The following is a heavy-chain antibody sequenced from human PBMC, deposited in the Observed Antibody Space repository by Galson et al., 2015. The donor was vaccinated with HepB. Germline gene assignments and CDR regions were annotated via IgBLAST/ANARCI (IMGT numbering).Heavy chain of an antibody. J-gene: IGHJ4*02. CDR3: VGAYSSSSGWYAGGVDY. D-gene: IGHD6-19*01. V-gene: IGHV3-11*01. CDR1: GFTFSDYY. Sequence: SLRLSCAASGFTFSDYYMAWIRQAPGKGLEWISMIGSSGNTIFDADSVKGRFTISRDNAKNSVYLQMNSLRAEDTALYYCVGAYSSSSGWYAGGVDYWGQGTLVTVSS. CDR2: IGSSGNTI.